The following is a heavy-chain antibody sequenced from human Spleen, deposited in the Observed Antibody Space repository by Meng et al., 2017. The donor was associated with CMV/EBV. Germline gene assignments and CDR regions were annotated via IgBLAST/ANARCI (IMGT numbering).Heavy chain of an antibody. J-gene: IGHJ6*02. CDR2: IIPIFGTA. D-gene: IGHD2-2*01. CDR1: FSGYA. Sequence: FSGYAISWVRQAPGQGLEWMGGIIPIFGTANYAQKFQGRVTITTDESTSTAYMELSSLRSEDTAVYYCASGDIVVVPAAGYYYGMDVWGQGTTVTVSS. CDR3: ASGDIVVVPAAGYYYGMDV. V-gene: IGHV1-69*05.